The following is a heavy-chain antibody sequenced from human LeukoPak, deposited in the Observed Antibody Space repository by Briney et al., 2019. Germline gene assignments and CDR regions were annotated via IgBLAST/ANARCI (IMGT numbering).Heavy chain of an antibody. CDR2: IYPGDSDT. Sequence: GESLKISCKGTGYMFTNYWLAWVRHMPGKDLEWMGIIYPGDSDTRYSPSFQGQITISADKSINTAYLHWSSLKASDTAMYYCARHFFMNDYRSPFDPWGQGTLVTVSS. J-gene: IGHJ5*02. CDR1: GYMFTNYW. D-gene: IGHD1-1*01. V-gene: IGHV5-51*01. CDR3: ARHFFMNDYRSPFDP.